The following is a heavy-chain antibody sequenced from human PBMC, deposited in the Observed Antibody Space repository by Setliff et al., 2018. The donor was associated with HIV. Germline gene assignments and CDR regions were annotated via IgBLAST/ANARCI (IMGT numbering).Heavy chain of an antibody. D-gene: IGHD2-2*01. J-gene: IGHJ4*02. CDR1: GGSIINYY. CDR3: ARIPPYASGRGGFDS. CDR2: VYHNGYT. V-gene: IGHV4-59*01. Sequence: PSETLSLTCTVSGGSIINYYWSWIRQPPGKGLEWIAYVYHNGYTSYNPSLKSRVTLSVDTSKNQFSLNLRSATAADTAVYYCARIPPYASGRGGFDSWGQGTPVTVSS.